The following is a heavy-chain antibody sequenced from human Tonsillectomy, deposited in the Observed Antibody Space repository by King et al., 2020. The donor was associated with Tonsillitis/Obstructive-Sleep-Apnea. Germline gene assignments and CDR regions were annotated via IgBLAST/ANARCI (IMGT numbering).Heavy chain of an antibody. CDR2: FSGSGGRT. V-gene: IGHV3-23*04. CDR1: GFIFSNYA. J-gene: IGHJ4*02. CDR3: ASEYCSSTDCVYPSSFDY. Sequence: VQLVESGGGLVQPGGSLRLSCAASGFIFSNYAMSWVRQAPGKGLEWVSGFSGSGGRTYYADSVKGRFTISRDNSKNTLYLQMNSLRAEDTAVYYCASEYCSSTDCVYPSSFDYWGQGTLVTVSS. D-gene: IGHD2-2*01.